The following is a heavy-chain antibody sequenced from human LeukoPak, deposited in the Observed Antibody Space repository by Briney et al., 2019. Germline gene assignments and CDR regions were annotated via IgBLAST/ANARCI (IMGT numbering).Heavy chain of an antibody. CDR3: ASQLGPRNAFDI. Sequence: PSETLSLTCTVSGGSISSSSYYWGWIRQPPGKGLEWIGSIYYSGSTYYNPSLKSRVTISVDTSKNQFSLKLSSVTAADTAVYYCASQLGPRNAFDIWGQGTMVTVSS. D-gene: IGHD7-27*01. V-gene: IGHV4-39*01. CDR2: IYYSGST. J-gene: IGHJ3*02. CDR1: GGSISSSSYY.